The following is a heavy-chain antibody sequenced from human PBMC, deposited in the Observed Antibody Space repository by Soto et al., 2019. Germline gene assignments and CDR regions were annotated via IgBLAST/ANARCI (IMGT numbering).Heavy chain of an antibody. J-gene: IGHJ5*02. D-gene: IGHD1-1*01. CDR3: VRDWQLSP. Sequence: QVQLVQSGDEVKKTGASVKVSCRASGYTLTNYGISWVRQASGQGLFWMGWISGHNGNTLYAQNVQGELTLTIDTSTNTAYMELMSLKIDDTAMYYCVRDWQLSPWGQGTLVTVSS. CDR2: ISGHNGNT. CDR1: GYTLTNYG. V-gene: IGHV1-18*01.